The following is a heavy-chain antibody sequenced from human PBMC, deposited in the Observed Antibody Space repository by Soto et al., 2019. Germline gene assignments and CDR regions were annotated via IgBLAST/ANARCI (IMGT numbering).Heavy chain of an antibody. J-gene: IGHJ4*02. V-gene: IGHV1-18*01. CDR1: GYTFTSYG. Sequence: ASVKVSCKASGYTFTSYGISWVRQAPGQGLEWMGWISAYNGNTNYTQKLQGRVTMTTDTSTSTAYMELRSLRSDDTAVYYCVRGDFYCSSTSCWHYWGQGTLVTVSS. CDR3: VRGDFYCSSTSCWHY. D-gene: IGHD2-2*01. CDR2: ISAYNGNT.